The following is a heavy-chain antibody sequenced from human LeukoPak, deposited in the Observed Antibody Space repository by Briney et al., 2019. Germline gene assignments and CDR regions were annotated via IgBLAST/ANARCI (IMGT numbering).Heavy chain of an antibody. D-gene: IGHD6-19*01. V-gene: IGHV4-39*07. CDR3: AKTLSGWYSGGYSYYYMDV. CDR1: SGSLSTSNYY. CDR2: IFYSGST. Sequence: SETLSLTCTVSSGSLSTSNYYWGWVRQPPGKALEWIGNIFYSGSTYYSPSLKSRDTISLDTSRNQFSLKLNSVTAADTAVYYCAKTLSGWYSGGYSYYYMDVWGKGTTVTVSS. J-gene: IGHJ6*03.